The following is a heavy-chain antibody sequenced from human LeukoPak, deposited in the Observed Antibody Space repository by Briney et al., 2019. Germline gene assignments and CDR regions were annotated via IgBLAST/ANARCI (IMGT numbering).Heavy chain of an antibody. V-gene: IGHV3-73*01. J-gene: IGHJ3*02. CDR2: IRSKANSYAT. CDR1: GLTFSGSA. CDR3: TRRTGYSYGSDAFDI. D-gene: IGHD5-18*01. Sequence: GGSLRLSCAASGLTFSGSAMHWVRQASGKGLEWVGRIRSKANSYATAYAASVKGRFTISRDDSKNTAYLQMNSLKTEDTAVYYCTRRTGYSYGSDAFDIWGQGTMVTVSS.